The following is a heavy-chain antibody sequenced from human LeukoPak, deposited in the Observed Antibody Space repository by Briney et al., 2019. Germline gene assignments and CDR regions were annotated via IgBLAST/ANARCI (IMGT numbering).Heavy chain of an antibody. CDR3: ATGGYSYGDAPFDY. D-gene: IGHD5-18*01. CDR1: GYTLTELS. Sequence: ASVKVSCKVSGYTLTELSMHRVRQAPGKGREWMGGFDPEDGETIYAQKFQGRVTMTEDTSTDTAYMELSSLRSEDTAVYYCATGGYSYGDAPFDYWGQGTLVTVSS. CDR2: FDPEDGET. J-gene: IGHJ4*02. V-gene: IGHV1-24*01.